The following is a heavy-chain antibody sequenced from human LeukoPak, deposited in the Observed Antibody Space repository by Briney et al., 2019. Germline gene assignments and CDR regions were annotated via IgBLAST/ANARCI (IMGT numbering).Heavy chain of an antibody. CDR1: GFTFSAYW. J-gene: IGHJ4*02. CDR3: ARGRWSDY. D-gene: IGHD5-24*01. Sequence: GGSLRLSCAASGFTFSAYWMTWVRQAPGKGLEWVANIKEDGTKKNYVDSVKGRFTISRDNVKKSLYLEMNSLRVEDTAVYYCARGRWSDYWGQGTQVTVSS. V-gene: IGHV3-7*01. CDR2: IKEDGTKK.